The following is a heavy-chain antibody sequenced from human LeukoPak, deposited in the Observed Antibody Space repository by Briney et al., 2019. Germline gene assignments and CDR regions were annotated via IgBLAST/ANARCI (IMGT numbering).Heavy chain of an antibody. CDR3: ARGEDIVPLEDP. CDR2: INPNSGGT. Sequence: ASVKVSCKASGYTFTGYYMHWVRQAPGQGLEWMGWINPNSGGTNYAQKFQGRVTMTRDTSISTAYMELSRLRSDDTAVYYCARGEDIVPLEDPWRQSTPVTVSS. D-gene: IGHD2-8*01. V-gene: IGHV1-2*02. CDR1: GYTFTGYY. J-gene: IGHJ5*02.